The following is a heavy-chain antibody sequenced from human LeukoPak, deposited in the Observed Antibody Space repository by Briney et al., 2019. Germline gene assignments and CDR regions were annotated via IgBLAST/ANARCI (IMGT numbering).Heavy chain of an antibody. D-gene: IGHD5-18*01. CDR2: ISWNSGSI. V-gene: IGHV3-9*01. J-gene: IGHJ4*02. CDR1: GFTFDDYA. CDR3: AKDRGFVQLWYFDY. Sequence: GRSLRLSCAASGFTFDDYAMHWVRQAPGKGLEWVSGISWNSGSIGYADSVKGRFTISRDNAKNSLYLQMNSLRAEDTALYYCAKDRGFVQLWYFDYRGQGTLVTVSS.